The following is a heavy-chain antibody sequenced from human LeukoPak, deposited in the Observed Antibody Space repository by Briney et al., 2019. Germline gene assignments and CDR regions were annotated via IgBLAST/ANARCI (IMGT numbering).Heavy chain of an antibody. Sequence: GGSLRLSCSASGFTFTTYGMNWVRQAPGKGLEWVSGIGGSGTRTYYADSVKGRFTISRDNSKNTLYLQMNSLRDEDTAVYYCAKDSHWILFDDWRQGTLVTVYS. CDR1: GFTFTTYG. V-gene: IGHV3-23*01. CDR3: AKDSHWILFDD. J-gene: IGHJ4*02. D-gene: IGHD2-2*03. CDR2: IGGSGTRT.